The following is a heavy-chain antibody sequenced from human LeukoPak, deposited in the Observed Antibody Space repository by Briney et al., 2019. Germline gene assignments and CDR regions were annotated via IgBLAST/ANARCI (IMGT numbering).Heavy chain of an antibody. CDR2: IYPGDSET. J-gene: IGHJ5*02. Sequence: GESLKISCKGSGYSFTNYWIGWVRQMPGKGLEWMGIIYPGDSETRYSPSFQGQVTMSVDSSISTAYLQWSSLKASDSAMYFCARLTLKLTTSCWFDPWGQGTLVTVSS. D-gene: IGHD2-2*01. CDR3: ARLTLKLTTSCWFDP. CDR1: GYSFTNYW. V-gene: IGHV5-51*01.